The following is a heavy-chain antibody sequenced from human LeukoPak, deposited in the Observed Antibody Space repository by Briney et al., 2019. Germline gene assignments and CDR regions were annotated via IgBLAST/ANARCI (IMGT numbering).Heavy chain of an antibody. CDR2: IYYSGST. D-gene: IGHD5-18*01. CDR1: GGSMSSYY. Sequence: SETLSLTCTVSGGSMSSYYWSWIRQPPGKGLEWIGHIYYSGSTNYNPSLKSRVTISVDTSKKQFSLKVRSVTATDTAVYYCARDLGYSYGYRFDPWGQGTLVTVSS. CDR3: ARDLGYSYGYRFDP. V-gene: IGHV4-59*01. J-gene: IGHJ5*02.